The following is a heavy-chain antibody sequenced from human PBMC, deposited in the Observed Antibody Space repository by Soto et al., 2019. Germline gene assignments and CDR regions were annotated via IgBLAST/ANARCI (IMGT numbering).Heavy chain of an antibody. Sequence: DVQLLESGGGLVQPGGSLTLSCAASRFTFSDFAMSWVRQAPGKGLEWVSSIGGGGTDTYYADSVKGRFTISRDNSKNTLYLQMDSLRDEDTAVYYCAKDAVPYTGKWDWFDSWGQGNLVTASS. J-gene: IGHJ5*01. CDR3: AKDAVPYTGKWDWFDS. CDR1: RFTFSDFA. V-gene: IGHV3-23*01. D-gene: IGHD1-26*01. CDR2: IGGGGTDT.